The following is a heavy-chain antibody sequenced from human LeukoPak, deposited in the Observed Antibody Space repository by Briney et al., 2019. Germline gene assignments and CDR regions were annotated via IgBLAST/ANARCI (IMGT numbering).Heavy chain of an antibody. CDR1: GFTFSSYG. V-gene: IGHV3-33*01. Sequence: GGTLRLSCAASGFTFSSYGMHWVRQAPGKGLEWVAVIWYDGSNKYYADSVKGRFTISRDNSKNTLYLQMNSLRAEDTAVYYCARAHYYGSGSYYQYFQHWGQGTLVTVSS. J-gene: IGHJ1*01. D-gene: IGHD3-10*01. CDR3: ARAHYYGSGSYYQYFQH. CDR2: IWYDGSNK.